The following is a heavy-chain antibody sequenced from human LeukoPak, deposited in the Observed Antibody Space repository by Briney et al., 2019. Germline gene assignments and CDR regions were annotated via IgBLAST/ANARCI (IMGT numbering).Heavy chain of an antibody. Sequence: SETLSLTCTVSGGSISSYYWSWIRQPAGKGLEWIGRIYTSGSTNYNPSLKSRVTMSVVTSKNQFSLKLSSVTAADTAVYYCARDLGSDFWSGHDAFDIWGQGTMVTVSS. CDR2: IYTSGST. V-gene: IGHV4-4*07. D-gene: IGHD3-3*01. CDR3: ARDLGSDFWSGHDAFDI. CDR1: GGSISSYY. J-gene: IGHJ3*02.